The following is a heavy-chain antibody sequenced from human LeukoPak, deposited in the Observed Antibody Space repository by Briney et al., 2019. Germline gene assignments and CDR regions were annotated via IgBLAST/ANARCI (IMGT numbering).Heavy chain of an antibody. Sequence: ASVKVPCKASGYTFTGYYMHWVRQAPGQGLEWMGWINPNSGGTNYAQKFQGRVTMTRDTSISTAYMELSRLRSDDTAVYYCARGGYCSSTSCYPPGYWGQGTLVTVSS. CDR2: INPNSGGT. CDR1: GYTFTGYY. D-gene: IGHD2-2*01. V-gene: IGHV1-2*02. J-gene: IGHJ4*02. CDR3: ARGGYCSSTSCYPPGY.